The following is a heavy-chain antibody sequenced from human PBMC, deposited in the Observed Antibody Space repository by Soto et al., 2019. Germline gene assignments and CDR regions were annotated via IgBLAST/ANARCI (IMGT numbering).Heavy chain of an antibody. CDR3: ARLVYDTRLNYMYFDF. J-gene: IGHJ4*02. CDR1: GVSISSGNW. Sequence: ETLSLTCAVSGVSISSGNWWTWVRQTPQRGLEYIGEIFHDGTANYYPSFERRVAISVDTSKNQFSLKLTSVTAADTAIYFCARLVYDTRLNYMYFDFWGQGALVTVSS. V-gene: IGHV4-4*01. CDR2: IFHDGTA. D-gene: IGHD3-10*01.